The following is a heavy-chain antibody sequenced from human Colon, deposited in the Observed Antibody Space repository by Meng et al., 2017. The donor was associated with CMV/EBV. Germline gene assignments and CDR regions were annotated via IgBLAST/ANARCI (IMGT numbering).Heavy chain of an antibody. CDR2: IFWNGNA. Sequence: SLKISCTASGFTFPDYAMHWVRQVPGKGLEWVSGIFWNGNAGYAESVKGRFTISRDNAKNTLSLQMNSLRAEDTAVYYCVRAGDGGSYLDYWGQGDLVTVSS. CDR1: GFTFPDYA. CDR3: VRAGDGGSYLDY. J-gene: IGHJ4*02. V-gene: IGHV3-9*01. D-gene: IGHD1-26*01.